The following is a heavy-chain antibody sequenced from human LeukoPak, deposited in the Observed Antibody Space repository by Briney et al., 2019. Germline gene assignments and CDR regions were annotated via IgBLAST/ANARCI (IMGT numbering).Heavy chain of an antibody. D-gene: IGHD2-15*01. CDR1: GFTFSSYG. CDR2: ISGSGGST. CDR3: AKDDIVVVVAATPVDY. Sequence: GGTLRLSCAASGFTFSSYGMSWVRQAPGKGLEWVSAISGSGGSTYYADSVKGRFTISRDNSKNTLYLQMNSLRAEDTAVYYCAKDDIVVVVAATPVDYWGQGTLVTVSS. V-gene: IGHV3-23*01. J-gene: IGHJ4*02.